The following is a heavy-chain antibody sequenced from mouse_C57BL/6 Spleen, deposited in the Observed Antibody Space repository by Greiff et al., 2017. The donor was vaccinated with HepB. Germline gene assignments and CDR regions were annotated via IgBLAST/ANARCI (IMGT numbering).Heavy chain of an antibody. V-gene: IGHV7-3*01. CDR1: GFTFTDYY. CDR2: IRNKANGYTT. J-gene: IGHJ2*01. CDR3: ARSYYYFDY. Sequence: EVKLQESGGGLVQPGGSLSLSCAASGFTFTDYYMSWVRQPPGKALEWLGFIRNKANGYTTEYSASVKGRFTISRDNSQSILYLQMNALRAEDSATYYCARSYYYFDYWGQGTTLTVSS. D-gene: IGHD2-10*01.